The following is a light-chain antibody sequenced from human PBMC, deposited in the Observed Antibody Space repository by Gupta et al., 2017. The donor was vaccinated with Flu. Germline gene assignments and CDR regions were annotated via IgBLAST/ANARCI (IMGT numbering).Light chain of an antibody. CDR2: DVV. V-gene: IGLV2-11*01. CDR1: SSDVGGYNY. CDR3: CSYAGSPLYV. Sequence: QSAPTQPRSVSGSPGPSVTISCTGTSSDVGGYNYLSWYQQHPGKAPKLMIYDVVKRPSGVPDRFSASKSGNTASLTISGLQAEDEADYYCCSYAGSPLYVFGTGTKVTVL. J-gene: IGLJ1*01.